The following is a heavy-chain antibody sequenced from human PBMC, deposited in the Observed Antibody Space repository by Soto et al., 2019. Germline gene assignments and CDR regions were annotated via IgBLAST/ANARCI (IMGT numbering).Heavy chain of an antibody. CDR2: IWYDGSNK. Sequence: GGSLRLSCAASGFTFSSYGMHWVRQAPGKGLEWVAVIWYDGSNKYYADSVKGRFTISRDNSKNTLYLQMNSLRAEDTAVYYCAGAAGSYLTPYLAYWGQGTLVTVSS. CDR1: GFTFSSYG. CDR3: AGAAGSYLTPYLAY. V-gene: IGHV3-33*01. D-gene: IGHD6-13*01. J-gene: IGHJ4*02.